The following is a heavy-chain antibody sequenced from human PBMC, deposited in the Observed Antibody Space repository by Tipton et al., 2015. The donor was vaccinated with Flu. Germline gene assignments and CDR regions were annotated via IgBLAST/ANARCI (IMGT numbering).Heavy chain of an antibody. Sequence: QLVQSGGGVVQPGRSLRLSCEASGSIFSDFGMHWVRQAPGKGLEWVAVIWHDGTYKYYADSLKGRFTISRDNTKNTLYLQMNSLTAEDTAVYYCAEGGTVREYYYRGMDVWGQGTTVTVYS. CDR3: AEGGTVREYYYRGMDV. CDR1: GSIFSDFG. CDR2: IWHDGTYK. D-gene: IGHD3-10*01. V-gene: IGHV3-33*06. J-gene: IGHJ6*02.